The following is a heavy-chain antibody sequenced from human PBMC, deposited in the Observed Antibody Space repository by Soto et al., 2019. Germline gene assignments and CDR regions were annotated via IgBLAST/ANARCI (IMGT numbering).Heavy chain of an antibody. D-gene: IGHD3-10*01. CDR3: ARWVTMVRGLTANYYYYYMDV. J-gene: IGHJ6*03. V-gene: IGHV4-34*01. Sequence: QVQLQQWGAGLLKPSETMSVTCAVYGGSFRGYHWSWIRQPPGKGLEWIGEINHSGSTNYHPSPKSRVTISLDTSKNQFSLKLSSVTAADTAVYYCARWVTMVRGLTANYYYYYMDVWGKGTTVTVSS. CDR2: INHSGST. CDR1: GGSFRGYH.